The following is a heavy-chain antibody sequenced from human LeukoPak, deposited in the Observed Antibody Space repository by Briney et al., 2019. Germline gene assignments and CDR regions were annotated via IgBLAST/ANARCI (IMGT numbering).Heavy chain of an antibody. CDR3: ARDAATRYCSSTSCPQDY. CDR2: INPNSGGT. V-gene: IGHV1-2*02. D-gene: IGHD2-2*01. Sequence: ASVKVSCKASGYTFTGYYMHWVRQAPEQGLEWMGWINPNSGGTNYAQKFQGRVTMTRDTSISTAYMELSRLRSDDTAVYYCARDAATRYCSSTSCPQDYWGQGTLVTVSS. CDR1: GYTFTGYY. J-gene: IGHJ4*02.